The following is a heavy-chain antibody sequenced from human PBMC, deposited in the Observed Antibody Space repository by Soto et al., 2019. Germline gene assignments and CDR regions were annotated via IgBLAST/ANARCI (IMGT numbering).Heavy chain of an antibody. J-gene: IGHJ4*02. CDR3: AYYYDSVTGY. CDR2: IYWDDDK. CDR1: GFSLSTSGVG. D-gene: IGHD3-22*01. V-gene: IGHV2-5*02. Sequence: QITLKESGPTLVKPTQTLTLTCTFSGFSLSTSGVGVGWIRQPPGKALEWLALIYWDDDKHYTPSLKSRLTITKDTAKNQVVLTMTTMDPVDTATYYCAYYYDSVTGYWGQGTLVTVSA.